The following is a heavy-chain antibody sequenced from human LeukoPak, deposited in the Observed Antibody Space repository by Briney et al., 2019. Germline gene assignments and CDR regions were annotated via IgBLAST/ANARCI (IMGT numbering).Heavy chain of an antibody. CDR2: INPNSGGT. CDR3: ARASGVYYYYYYMDV. CDR1: GYTLTGYY. J-gene: IGHJ6*03. D-gene: IGHD3-10*01. V-gene: IGHV1-2*02. Sequence: ASVKVSCKASGYTLTGYYMHWVRQAPGQGLEWMGWINPNSGGTNYAQKFQGRVTMTRDTSISTAYMELSRLRSDDTAVYYCARASGVYYYYYYMDVWGKGTTVTVSS.